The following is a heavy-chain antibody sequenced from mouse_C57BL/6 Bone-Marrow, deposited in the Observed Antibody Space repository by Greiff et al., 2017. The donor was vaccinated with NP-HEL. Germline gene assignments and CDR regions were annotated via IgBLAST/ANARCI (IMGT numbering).Heavy chain of an antibody. D-gene: IGHD2-5*01. CDR2: ISYDGSN. Sequence: EVKLMESGPGLVKPSQSLSLTCSVTGYSITSGYYWNWIRQFPGNKLEWMGYISYDGSNNYNPSLKNRISITRDTAKNQFFLKLNSVTTEDTATYYCARDRDYSNYVLYAMDYWGQGTSVTVSS. V-gene: IGHV3-6*01. CDR1: GYSITSGYY. CDR3: ARDRDYSNYVLYAMDY. J-gene: IGHJ4*01.